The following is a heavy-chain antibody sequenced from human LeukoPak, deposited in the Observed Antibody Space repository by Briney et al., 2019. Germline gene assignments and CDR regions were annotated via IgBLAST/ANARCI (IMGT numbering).Heavy chain of an antibody. CDR1: GGSISSYY. V-gene: IGHV3-7*01. D-gene: IGHD1-26*01. CDR2: IKQDGSEK. Sequence: ETLSLTCTVSGGSISSYYWSWIRQPPGKGLEWVANIKQDGSEKYYVDSVKGRFTISRDNAKNSLYLQMNSLRAEDTAVYYCARDLMGATHYFQHWGQGTLVTVSS. CDR3: ARDLMGATHYFQH. J-gene: IGHJ1*01.